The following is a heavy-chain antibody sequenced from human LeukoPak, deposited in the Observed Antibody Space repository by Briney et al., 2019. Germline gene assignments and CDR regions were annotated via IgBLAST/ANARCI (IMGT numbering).Heavy chain of an antibody. J-gene: IGHJ4*02. V-gene: IGHV3-74*01. CDR3: SRSAYYDGSGNYYDY. CDR1: GSTFSSYW. CDR2: ISDGGSTT. Sequence: QTGGSLRLSCAASGSTFSSYWMHWVRQAPGKGLVWVSRISDGGSTTTYADSVKGRFTISRDNAKNTLYLQMNGLRAEDTAVYYCSRSAYYDGSGNYYDYWGQGTLVTVSS. D-gene: IGHD3-22*01.